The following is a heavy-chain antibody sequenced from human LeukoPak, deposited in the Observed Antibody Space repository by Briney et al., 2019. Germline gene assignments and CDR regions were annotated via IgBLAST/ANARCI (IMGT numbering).Heavy chain of an antibody. Sequence: GGSLRLSCAASGFTFSSYGMHWVRQAPGKGLEWVAFIRYDGSNKYYADSVKGRFTISRDNSKNTLYLQVNSLRVEDTAVYYCAKDDAWLRFGEWSQGTLVTVSS. CDR3: AKDDAWLRFGE. V-gene: IGHV3-30*02. CDR2: IRYDGSNK. J-gene: IGHJ4*02. CDR1: GFTFSSYG. D-gene: IGHD3-10*01.